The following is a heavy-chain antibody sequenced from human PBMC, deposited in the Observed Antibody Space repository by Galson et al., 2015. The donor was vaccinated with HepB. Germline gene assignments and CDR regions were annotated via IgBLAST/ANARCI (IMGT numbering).Heavy chain of an antibody. CDR1: GFTFSSYS. J-gene: IGHJ6*02. Sequence: SLRLSCAASGFTFSSYSMNWVRQAPGKGLEWVSSISSSSYIYYADSVKGRFTISRDNAKNSLYLQMNSLRAGDTAVYYCARGDCSGGSCYSSRESYYYYGMDVWGQGTTVTVSS. V-gene: IGHV3-21*01. CDR2: ISSSSYI. D-gene: IGHD2-15*01. CDR3: ARGDCSGGSCYSSRESYYYYGMDV.